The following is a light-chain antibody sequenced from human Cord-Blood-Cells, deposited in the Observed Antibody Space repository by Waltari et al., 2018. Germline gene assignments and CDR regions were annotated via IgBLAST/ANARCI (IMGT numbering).Light chain of an antibody. Sequence: EIVLTQSPATLSLSPGARATLSCRASQSVSSYLAWYQQKPGKAPRLLSYDASNRATGIPARFSGSGSGTDFTLTISSLEPEDFAVYYCQQRSNWPPYTFGQGTKLEIK. V-gene: IGKV3-11*01. J-gene: IGKJ2*01. CDR1: QSVSSY. CDR2: DAS. CDR3: QQRSNWPPYT.